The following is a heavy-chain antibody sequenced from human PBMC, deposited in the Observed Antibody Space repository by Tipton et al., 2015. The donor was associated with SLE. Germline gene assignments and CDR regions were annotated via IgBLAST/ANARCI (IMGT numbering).Heavy chain of an antibody. CDR2: ITPSGATI. D-gene: IGHD4-17*01. CDR1: GFRFSSYA. CDR3: AKVRHGDYGNYFDS. J-gene: IGHJ4*02. V-gene: IGHV3-23*01. Sequence: SLRLSCAGSGFRFSSYAMSWVRQAPGKGLEWVSAITPSGATISYADSVKGRFTISRDISRSTVFLQMNSLRVEDTAVYYCAKVRHGDYGNYFDSWGQGTLVTVFS.